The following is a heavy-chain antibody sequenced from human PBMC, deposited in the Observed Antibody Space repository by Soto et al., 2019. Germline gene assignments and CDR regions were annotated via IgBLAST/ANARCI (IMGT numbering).Heavy chain of an antibody. CDR2: VYYSGST. CDR3: ATSPGSVAGDY. V-gene: IGHV4-59*02. J-gene: IGHJ4*02. CDR1: GGSVSNSY. Sequence: SETLSLTCTVSGGSVSNSYWGWIRQPPGKGLEWVAYVYYSGSTNYNPSLGSRVTISVDKSKNQFSLKLSSVTAADTAVYYCATSPGSVAGDYWGQGTLVTVSS. D-gene: IGHD6-13*01.